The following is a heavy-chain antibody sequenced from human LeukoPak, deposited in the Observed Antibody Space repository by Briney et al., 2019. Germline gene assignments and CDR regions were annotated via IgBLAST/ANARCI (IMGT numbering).Heavy chain of an antibody. J-gene: IGHJ4*02. Sequence: GGSLRLSCAASGFTFSSYSMNWVRQAPGKGLEWVSSISSSSSYIYYADSVKGRFTISRDNAKNSLYLQMNSLRAEDTAVYYCARGRGQLGYYFDYWGQGTLVTVSS. CDR3: ARGRGQLGYYFDY. CDR2: ISSSSSYI. V-gene: IGHV3-21*01. D-gene: IGHD6-6*01. CDR1: GFTFSSYS.